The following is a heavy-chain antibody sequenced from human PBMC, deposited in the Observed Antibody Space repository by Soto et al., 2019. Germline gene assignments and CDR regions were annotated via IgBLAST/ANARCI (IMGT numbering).Heavy chain of an antibody. CDR1: GYTFTSYG. J-gene: IGHJ6*02. CDR2: ISAYNGNT. V-gene: IGHV1-18*01. D-gene: IGHD3-10*01. CDR3: ARDQPQIRAYEVRGVIPDYYYYYGMDV. Sequence: QVQLVQSGAEVKKPGASVKVSCKASGYTFTSYGISWVRQAPGQGLEWMGWISAYNGNTNYAQKLQGRVTMTTDTSTSTAYMELRSLRSDDTAVYYCARDQPQIRAYEVRGVIPDYYYYYGMDVWGQGTTVTVSS.